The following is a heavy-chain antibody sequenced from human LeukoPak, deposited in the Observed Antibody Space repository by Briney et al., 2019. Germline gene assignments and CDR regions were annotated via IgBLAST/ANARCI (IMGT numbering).Heavy chain of an antibody. Sequence: GESLKISCKGSGYRFNNYWIAWVRQMPGKGLEWMGIIYPGDSTTRYSPSFQGQVTISADKSISTAYLQWSSLKASDTAMYYCASGSTYYYGSGSYDGEDYWGQGTLVTVSS. D-gene: IGHD3-10*01. V-gene: IGHV5-51*01. J-gene: IGHJ4*02. CDR2: IYPGDSTT. CDR3: ASGSTYYYGSGSYDGEDY. CDR1: GYRFNNYW.